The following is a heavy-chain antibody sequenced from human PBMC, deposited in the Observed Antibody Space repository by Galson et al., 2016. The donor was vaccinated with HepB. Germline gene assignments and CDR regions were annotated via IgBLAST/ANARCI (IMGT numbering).Heavy chain of an antibody. CDR3: ARDLFSSSSFIDF. Sequence: SLRLSCAASGFTFSNSAMHWVRQAPGKGLEWLAVISYHGSDIFYADSVKGRFTISRDNPKKTLFLQLNNLRSEDTAAYYCARDLFSSSSFIDFWGQGTLVTVSS. CDR1: GFTFSNSA. CDR2: ISYHGSDI. D-gene: IGHD2-2*01. V-gene: IGHV3-30-3*01. J-gene: IGHJ4*02.